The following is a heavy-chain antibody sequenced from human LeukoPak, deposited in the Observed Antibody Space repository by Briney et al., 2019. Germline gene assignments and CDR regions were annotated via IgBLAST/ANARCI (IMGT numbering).Heavy chain of an antibody. CDR3: AKDGGSGSYFPFDI. J-gene: IGHJ3*02. V-gene: IGHV3-30*02. D-gene: IGHD1-26*01. CDR1: GFTFNSYG. CDR2: IRYDGSKS. Sequence: TGGSLRLSCAASGFTFNSYGMHWVRQAPGKGLEWVAFIRYDGSKSYFADSVKGRFALSRDNSKNTLYLQMSSLRPEDTAVYFCAKDGGSGSYFPFDIWGQGTMVTVSS.